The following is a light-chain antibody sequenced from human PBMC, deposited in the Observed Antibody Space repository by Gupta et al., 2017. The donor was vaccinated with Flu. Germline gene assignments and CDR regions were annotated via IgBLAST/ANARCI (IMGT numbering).Light chain of an antibody. CDR3: HQYNSYSPYS. V-gene: IGKV1-5*03. Sequence: DIQMTQSPSTLSASIGDRVSITCRVSQSVGSWLAWYQQRPGKAPKLLIYKASSLKSGVPSRLSGSGAGTEFTLTISSLQPDDFATYYCHQYNSYSPYSFGQGTKLEMK. CDR2: KAS. J-gene: IGKJ2*03. CDR1: QSVGSW.